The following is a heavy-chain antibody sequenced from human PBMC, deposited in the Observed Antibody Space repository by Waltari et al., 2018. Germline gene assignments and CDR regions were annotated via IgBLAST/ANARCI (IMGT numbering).Heavy chain of an antibody. J-gene: IGHJ4*02. D-gene: IGHD3-22*01. Sequence: QVQLVQSGAEVKKPGPSVTVSCTASGYTFPASYMHWVRQAPGQGLEWMGWINPNSGGTNYAQKCQGRVTMTRDTSISTAYMELSRLRSDDTVVYYCARARITMIDSPDYWGQGTLVTVSS. CDR1: GYTFPASY. CDR3: ARARITMIDSPDY. CDR2: INPNSGGT. V-gene: IGHV1-2*02.